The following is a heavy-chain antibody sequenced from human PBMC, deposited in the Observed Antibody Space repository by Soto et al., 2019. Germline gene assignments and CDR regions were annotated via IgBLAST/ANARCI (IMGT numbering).Heavy chain of an antibody. Sequence: ASVKVSCKASGYTFTGYYMHWVRQAPGQGLEWMGWINPNSGGTNYAQKFQGWVPMTRDTSISTAYMELSRLRSDDTAVYYCAREVGPTKHFDYWGQGTLVTVSS. CDR1: GYTFTGYY. CDR2: INPNSGGT. CDR3: AREVGPTKHFDY. J-gene: IGHJ4*02. V-gene: IGHV1-2*04. D-gene: IGHD2-15*01.